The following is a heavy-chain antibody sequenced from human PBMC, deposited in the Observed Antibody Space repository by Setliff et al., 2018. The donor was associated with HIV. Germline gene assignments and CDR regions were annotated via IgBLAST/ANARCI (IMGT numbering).Heavy chain of an antibody. CDR3: TTLVGANPYHDAFDI. V-gene: IGHV3-15*07. CDR2: IKSERDGGTT. D-gene: IGHD1-26*01. J-gene: IGHJ3*02. Sequence: GGSLRLSCAASGFTFNVAWMNWVRQAPGKGLEWVGRIKSERDGGTTDYAAPVKGRFTISTDGSKNTLYLEMNSLKTEDTAMYYCTTLVGANPYHDAFDIWGHGTMVTVSS. CDR1: GFTFNVAW.